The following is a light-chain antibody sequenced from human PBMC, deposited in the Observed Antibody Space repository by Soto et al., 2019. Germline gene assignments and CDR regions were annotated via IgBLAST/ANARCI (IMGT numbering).Light chain of an antibody. CDR1: QSISSW. V-gene: IGKV1-5*03. Sequence: DIQMTQSPSTLSASVGDRVTITCRASQSISSWLAWYQQKPGKAPKLLIYKASSLESGVPSRFSGSRSGTEANHTISSLQPDDFVTYYCQQYNSYSTFGPGTKVDIK. J-gene: IGKJ3*01. CDR3: QQYNSYST. CDR2: KAS.